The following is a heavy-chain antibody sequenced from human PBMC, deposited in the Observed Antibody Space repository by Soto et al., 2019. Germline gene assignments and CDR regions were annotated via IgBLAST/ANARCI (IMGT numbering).Heavy chain of an antibody. J-gene: IGHJ4*02. CDR2: ISGSGLIA. V-gene: IGHV3-23*01. Sequence: GGSLRLSCSISGFTSGNYAMNWVRQAPGKGLEWLSVISGSGLIAYYADSVKGRFTVSSDKPKSTVILQLTNLTLEDTAIYYCAQAERFWVHFSWGQGTLVTVSS. CDR3: AQAERFWVHFS. D-gene: IGHD6-19*01. CDR1: GFTSGNYA.